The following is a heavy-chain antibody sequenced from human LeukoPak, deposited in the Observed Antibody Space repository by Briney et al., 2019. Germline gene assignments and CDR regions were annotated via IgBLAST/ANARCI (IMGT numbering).Heavy chain of an antibody. CDR2: IYHSGST. CDR3: ARGYAEGVEYYFDY. D-gene: IGHD5-12*01. V-gene: IGHV4-30-2*01. J-gene: IGHJ4*02. Sequence: TLSLTCAVSGGSISSGGYSWSWIRQPPGKGLEWIGYIYHSGSTYYNPSLKSRVTISVDRSKNQFSLKLSSVTAADTAVYYCARGYAEGVEYYFDYWGQGTLVTVSS. CDR1: GGSISSGGYS.